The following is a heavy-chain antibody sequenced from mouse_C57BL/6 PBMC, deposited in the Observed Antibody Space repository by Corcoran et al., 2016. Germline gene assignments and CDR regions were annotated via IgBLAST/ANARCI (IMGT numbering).Heavy chain of an antibody. CDR3: AREDLAYYRNPAWFAY. V-gene: IGHV9-3*01. CDR2: INTYSGVP. Sequence: QIQLVQSGPELKKPGETVKISCKASVYTFTTYGMSWLKQAPGKGLKWMGWINTYSGVPTYADDFKGRFAFSLETSASTAYLQINNLKNEDTATYFCAREDLAYYRNPAWFAYWGQGTLVTVSA. CDR1: VYTFTTYG. D-gene: IGHD2-5*01. J-gene: IGHJ3*01.